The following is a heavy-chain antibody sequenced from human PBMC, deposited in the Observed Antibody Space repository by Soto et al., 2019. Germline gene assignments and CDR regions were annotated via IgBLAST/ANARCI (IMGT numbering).Heavy chain of an antibody. CDR1: GYTFTSYA. CDR3: ARDDFGDYRHFDY. V-gene: IGHV1-3*01. CDR2: INAGNGNT. J-gene: IGHJ4*02. D-gene: IGHD4-17*01. Sequence: ASVKVSWKASGYTFTSYAMHLVRQAPGQRLEWMGWINAGNGNTKYSQTFQDRVTFTRDTSANTAYMELSSLRSEDTAVYYCARDDFGDYRHFDYWGQGTLVTVSS.